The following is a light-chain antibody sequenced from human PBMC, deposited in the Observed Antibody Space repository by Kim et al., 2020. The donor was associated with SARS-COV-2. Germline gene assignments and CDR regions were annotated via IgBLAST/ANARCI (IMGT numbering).Light chain of an antibody. Sequence: PGEHATLSCRASHNLDINLAWYQQTPGQPPRLLIYDAAIRAAGIPDRFSGSGSGTDFTLTIGSLAPEDFAVYYCQQRGNWPPALTFGGGTKVDIK. J-gene: IGKJ4*01. V-gene: IGKV3-11*01. CDR3: QQRGNWPPALT. CDR2: DAA. CDR1: HNLDIN.